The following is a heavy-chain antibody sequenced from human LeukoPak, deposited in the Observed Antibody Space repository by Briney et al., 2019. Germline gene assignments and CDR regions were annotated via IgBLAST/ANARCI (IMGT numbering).Heavy chain of an antibody. D-gene: IGHD2-2*02. V-gene: IGHV1-69*05. CDR1: GGTFSSYA. Sequence: SVKVSCKASGGTFSSYAISWVRQAPGQGLEWMGGIIPIFGTANYAQKFQGRVTITRDTSASTAYMELSSLRSEDTAVYYCARTCSSTSCYRSKNNWFDPWGQGTLVTVSS. J-gene: IGHJ5*02. CDR3: ARTCSSTSCYRSKNNWFDP. CDR2: IIPIFGTA.